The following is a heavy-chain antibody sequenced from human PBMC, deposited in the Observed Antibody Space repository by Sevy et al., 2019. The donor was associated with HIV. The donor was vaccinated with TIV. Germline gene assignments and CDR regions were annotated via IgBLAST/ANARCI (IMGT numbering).Heavy chain of an antibody. CDR2: IYYSGST. J-gene: IGHJ4*02. D-gene: IGHD3-9*01. CDR3: ARVNDILTGSYLYFDY. V-gene: IGHV4-30-4*01. Sequence: SETLSLTCTVSGGSISSGDYYWSWIRQPPGKGLEWIGYIYYSGSTYYNPSLKSRVTISVDTSKNQFSLKLSSVTAADTAVYYCARVNDILTGSYLYFDYWGQGTLVTVSS. CDR1: GGSISSGDYY.